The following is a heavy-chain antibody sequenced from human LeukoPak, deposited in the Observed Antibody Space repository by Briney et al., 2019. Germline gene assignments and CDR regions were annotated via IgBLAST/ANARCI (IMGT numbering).Heavy chain of an antibody. CDR3: AKDSAGGSYGYDY. Sequence: PGGSLRLSCAASGFTFSSYAMGWVRQAPGEGLEWVSALSGSGGSTYYADSVKGRFTISRDNSKNTLYLQMNSLRADDTAVYYCAKDSAGGSYGYDYWGQGTLVTVSS. J-gene: IGHJ4*02. V-gene: IGHV3-23*01. CDR1: GFTFSSYA. CDR2: LSGSGGST. D-gene: IGHD5-18*01.